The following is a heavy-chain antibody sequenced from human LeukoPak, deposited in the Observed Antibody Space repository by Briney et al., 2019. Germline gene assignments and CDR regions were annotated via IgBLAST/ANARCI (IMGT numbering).Heavy chain of an antibody. V-gene: IGHV3-11*04. CDR1: GFTFSDYY. Sequence: GGSLRLSCAASGFTFSDYYMSWIRQAPGKGLEWVSYISSSGSTIYYADSVKGRFTISRDNAKNSLYLQMNSLRAEYTAVYYCARMKSPEYVSDHPSSIAAAAAPPHWYFDLWGRGTLVTVSS. CDR2: ISSSGSTI. D-gene: IGHD6-13*01. J-gene: IGHJ2*01. CDR3: ARMKSPEYVSDHPSSIAAAAAPPHWYFDL.